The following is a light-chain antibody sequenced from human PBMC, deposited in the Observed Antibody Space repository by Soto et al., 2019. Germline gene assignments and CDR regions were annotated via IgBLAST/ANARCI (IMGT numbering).Light chain of an antibody. J-gene: IGKJ2*01. CDR2: GAS. Sequence: EIMLTQSPGTLSLSPGERATLSCRASQSLSSNFLAWYQQKPGQAPRLLIYGASNRATGTPDRFSGSGSGTGLTLPINQLEPGDFAVYCCLLYVSAAVHSFCQGNKREI. V-gene: IGKV3-20*01. CDR3: LLYVSAAVHS. CDR1: QSLSSNF.